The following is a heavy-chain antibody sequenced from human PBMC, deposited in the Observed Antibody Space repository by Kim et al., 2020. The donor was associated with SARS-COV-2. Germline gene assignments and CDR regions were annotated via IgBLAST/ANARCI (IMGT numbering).Heavy chain of an antibody. CDR2: INPDGSEK. V-gene: IGHV3-7*01. CDR3: ASLKYDY. CDR1: GFTFRSYC. Sequence: GGSLRLSCAASGFTFRSYCMDWVRQAPGKGLEWVANINPDGSEKNCVDSVRGRFTISRDNAEKSLYLQMDSLRAEDTAVYYCASLKYDYWGRGALVTVSS. J-gene: IGHJ4*02. D-gene: IGHD2-2*01.